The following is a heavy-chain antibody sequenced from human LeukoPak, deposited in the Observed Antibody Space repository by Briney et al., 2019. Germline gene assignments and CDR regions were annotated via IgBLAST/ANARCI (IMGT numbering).Heavy chain of an antibody. CDR2: IRQDGGER. D-gene: IGHD6-13*01. V-gene: IGHV3-7*01. CDR1: GFAFTSYW. J-gene: IGHJ4*01. CDR3: ARDGTAAGLYFDL. Sequence: GGSLRLSCAVSGFAFTSYWMNWVRQAPGKGLEWVASIRQDGGERSYVDSVKGRFTISRDNTKNSLYLQMSSLRAEDTAVYYCARDGTAAGLYFDLWGQGTLVTVSS.